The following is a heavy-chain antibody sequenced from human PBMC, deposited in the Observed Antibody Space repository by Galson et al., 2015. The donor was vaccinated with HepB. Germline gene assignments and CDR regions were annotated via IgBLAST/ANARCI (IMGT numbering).Heavy chain of an antibody. D-gene: IGHD6-13*01. Sequence: SVKVSCKASGYTFTSYGISWVRQAPGQGLEWMGWISAYNGNTKYAQKLQGRVTMTTDTSTSTASMELRSLRSDDTAVYYCARAAARRGNYYYYMDVWGRGTTVTVSS. J-gene: IGHJ6*03. CDR3: ARAAARRGNYYYYMDV. V-gene: IGHV1-18*01. CDR1: GYTFTSYG. CDR2: ISAYNGNT.